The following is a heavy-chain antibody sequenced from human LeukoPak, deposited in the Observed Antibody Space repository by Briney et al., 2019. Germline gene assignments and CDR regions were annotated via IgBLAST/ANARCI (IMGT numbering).Heavy chain of an antibody. CDR2: IYGGGFT. Sequence: GGSLRLSCVASGFTVSSNYMSWVRRAPEKGLEWVSIIYGGGFTYYADSVKGRFTISRDNSKNTVYLQMDSLRAEDTAVYYCARLRLDYYYYGMDVWGQGTTVTVSS. D-gene: IGHD3-16*01. V-gene: IGHV3-53*01. J-gene: IGHJ6*02. CDR1: GFTVSSNY. CDR3: ARLRLDYYYYGMDV.